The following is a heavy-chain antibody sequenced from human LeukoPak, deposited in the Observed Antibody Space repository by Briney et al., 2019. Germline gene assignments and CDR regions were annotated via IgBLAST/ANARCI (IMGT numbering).Heavy chain of an antibody. Sequence: ASVKVSCKASGYTFTSYYMHWVRQAPGQGLEWMGIINPSGGSTSYAQKFQGRVTMTRDMSTSTVYMELSSLRSEDTAVYYCARGRKYTSGYRVTELGSGYSDYWGQGTLVTVSS. CDR1: GYTFTSYY. CDR3: ARGRKYTSGYRVTELGSGYSDY. J-gene: IGHJ4*02. V-gene: IGHV1-46*01. CDR2: INPSGGST. D-gene: IGHD5-18*01.